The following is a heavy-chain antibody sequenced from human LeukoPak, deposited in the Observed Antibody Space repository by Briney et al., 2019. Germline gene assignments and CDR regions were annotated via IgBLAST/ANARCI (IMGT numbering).Heavy chain of an antibody. CDR2: IYPADSDT. Sequence: GESLKISCEGSGYSSTSYWIGWLRQMPGKGLEWMGIIYPADSDTRYSPSFQGQVTISADKSISTAYLQWNSLKASDTAMYYCARRRTGTYYFDYWGQGTLVTVSS. D-gene: IGHD1/OR15-1a*01. CDR1: GYSSTSYW. V-gene: IGHV5-51*01. CDR3: ARRRTGTYYFDY. J-gene: IGHJ4*02.